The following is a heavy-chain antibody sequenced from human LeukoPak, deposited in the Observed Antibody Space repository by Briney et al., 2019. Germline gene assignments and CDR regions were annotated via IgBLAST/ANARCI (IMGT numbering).Heavy chain of an antibody. D-gene: IGHD6-19*01. J-gene: IGHJ5*02. CDR3: AKGASSGWLLYWFEP. CDR2: ISGSGAST. V-gene: IGHV3-23*01. Sequence: GGSLRLSCAASGFTFSGYWMHWVRQAPGKGLEWVSGISGSGASTYYADSVKGRFTISRDNSKNTLYLQMNSLRVEDTALYYCAKGASSGWLLYWFEPWGPGTLVTVSS. CDR1: GFTFSGYW.